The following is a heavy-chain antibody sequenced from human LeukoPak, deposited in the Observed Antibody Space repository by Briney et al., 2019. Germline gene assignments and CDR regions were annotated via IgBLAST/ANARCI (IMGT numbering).Heavy chain of an antibody. J-gene: IGHJ4*02. CDR2: IYHSGST. D-gene: IGHD6-13*01. Sequence: KPSETLSLTCTVSGYSISSGYYWGWIRQPPGKGLEWIGSIYHSGSTYYNPSLKSRVTISVDTSKNQFSLKLSSVTAADTAVFYCARHAIAAAGRGYFDYWGQGTLVTVSS. V-gene: IGHV4-38-2*02. CDR3: ARHAIAAAGRGYFDY. CDR1: GYSISSGYY.